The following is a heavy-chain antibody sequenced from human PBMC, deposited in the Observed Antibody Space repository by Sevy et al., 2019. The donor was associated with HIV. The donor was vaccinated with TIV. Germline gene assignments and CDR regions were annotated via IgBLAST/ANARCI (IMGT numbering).Heavy chain of an antibody. CDR2: ISYNVGYK. V-gene: IGHV3-30*18. J-gene: IGHJ6*03. CDR1: GVTFSNFG. CDR3: VQGEGSDGFAGYYYYYMDV. Sequence: GGSLRLSCEASGVTFSNFGFHWVRQAPGKGLEWVALISYNVGYKYYAESVKGRFTISRDNSKKTLYLQMDNLRLEDTAIYYCVQGEGSDGFAGYYYYYMDVWGKGTTVTVSS. D-gene: IGHD3-10*01.